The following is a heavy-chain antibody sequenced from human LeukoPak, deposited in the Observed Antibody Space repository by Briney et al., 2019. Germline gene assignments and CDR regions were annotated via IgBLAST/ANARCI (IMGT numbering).Heavy chain of an antibody. V-gene: IGHV3-23*01. J-gene: IGHJ4*02. CDR1: GFTFSNRW. Sequence: GGSLRLSCATSGFTFSNRWMSWVRQAPGKGLEWVSGISGSGGATYYADSVKGRFTISRDDPHNTLYLQMNSLRAEDTAVYFCARGGVDYYGSGTYYLMYYFDYWGQGALVTVSS. CDR2: ISGSGGAT. CDR3: ARGGVDYYGSGTYYLMYYFDY. D-gene: IGHD3-10*01.